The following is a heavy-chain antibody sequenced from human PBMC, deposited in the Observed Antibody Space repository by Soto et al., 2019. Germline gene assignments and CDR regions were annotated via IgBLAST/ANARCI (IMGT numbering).Heavy chain of an antibody. V-gene: IGHV1-69*13. CDR3: AGTTTTVTTNAFDI. CDR2: IIPIFGTA. D-gene: IGHD4-4*01. CDR1: GGTFSSYA. J-gene: IGHJ3*02. Sequence: SVKVFCKASGGTFSSYAISWVRQAPGQGLEWMGGIIPIFGTANYAQKFQGRVTITADESTSTAYMELSSLRSEDTAVHYCAGTTTTVTTNAFDIWGQGTMVTVSS.